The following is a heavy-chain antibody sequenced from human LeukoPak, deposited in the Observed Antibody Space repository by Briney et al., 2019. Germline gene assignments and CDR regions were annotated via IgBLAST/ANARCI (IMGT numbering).Heavy chain of an antibody. J-gene: IGHJ4*02. D-gene: IGHD1-20*01. CDR1: GGTFSSYA. Sequence: SVKVSCKASGGTFSSYAISWVRQAPGQGLEWMGGIIPIFGTANYAQKFQGRVTITTDESTSTAYMELSSLRSEDTAVYYCARDRSGGITETPYYFDYWGQGTLVTVSS. V-gene: IGHV1-69*05. CDR2: IIPIFGTA. CDR3: ARDRSGGITETPYYFDY.